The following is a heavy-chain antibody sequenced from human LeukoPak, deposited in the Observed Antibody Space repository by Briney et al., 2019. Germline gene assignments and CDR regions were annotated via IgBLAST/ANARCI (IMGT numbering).Heavy chain of an antibody. CDR1: GGSFSGYY. CDR3: ARWYPPQDYFDY. Sequence: AETLSLTCAVYGGSFSGYYWSWIRQPPGKGLEWIGEINHSGSTNYNPSLKSRVTISVDTSKNQFSLKLSSVTAADTAVYYCARWYPPQDYFDYWGQGTLVTVS. D-gene: IGHD6-13*01. J-gene: IGHJ4*02. CDR2: INHSGST. V-gene: IGHV4-34*01.